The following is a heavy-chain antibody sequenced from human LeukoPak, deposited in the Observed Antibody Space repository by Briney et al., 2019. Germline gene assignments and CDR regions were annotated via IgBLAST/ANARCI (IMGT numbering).Heavy chain of an antibody. J-gene: IGHJ4*02. Sequence: GGSLRLSCAASGFTFSSYAMSWVRQAPGKGLEWVSAISGSGGSTYYAGSVKGRFTISRDNSKNTLYLQMNSLRAEDTAVYYCAKDPFRASAPGLDYWGQGTLVTVSS. CDR1: GFTFSSYA. D-gene: IGHD3-10*01. CDR2: ISGSGGST. CDR3: AKDPFRASAPGLDY. V-gene: IGHV3-23*01.